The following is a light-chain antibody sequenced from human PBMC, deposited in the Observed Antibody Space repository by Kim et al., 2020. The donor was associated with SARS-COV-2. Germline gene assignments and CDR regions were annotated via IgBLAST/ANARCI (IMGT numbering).Light chain of an antibody. CDR2: TNN. V-gene: IGLV1-44*01. CDR1: SSNIGSHT. J-gene: IGLJ2*01. CDR3: AVWDDSLKGPV. Sequence: GHGVTISCSGSSSNIGSHTVNWYQQFPGTAPKLLIYTNNQRLSGVPDRFSGSKSGTSASLAISGLQSEDEADYYCAVWDDSLKGPVFGGGTKVTVL.